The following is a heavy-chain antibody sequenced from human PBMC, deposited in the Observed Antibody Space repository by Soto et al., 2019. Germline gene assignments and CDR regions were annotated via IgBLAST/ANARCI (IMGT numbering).Heavy chain of an antibody. CDR3: ARRGGGFSYDFDH. D-gene: IGHD5-18*01. CDR1: GYTFSSHW. Sequence: PGESLKISCKTSGYTFSSHWIDWVRQMPGKGLEWMGRIAPSDSSTKYSPSFQGHVTMSADKAISTVYLHWSSLRASDSAMYYCARRGGGFSYDFDHRCQAPLVTVSS. CDR2: IAPSDSST. V-gene: IGHV5-10-1*01. J-gene: IGHJ4*02.